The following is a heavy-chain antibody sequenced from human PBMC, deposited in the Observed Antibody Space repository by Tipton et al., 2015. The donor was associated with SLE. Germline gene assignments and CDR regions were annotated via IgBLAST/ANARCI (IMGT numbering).Heavy chain of an antibody. CDR1: GGSIGSYS. CDR3: ARRGSRRGGDFDY. D-gene: IGHD1-14*01. J-gene: IGHJ4*02. V-gene: IGHV4-59*08. CDR2: IYYRGST. Sequence: TLSLTCTVPGGSIGSYSWSWIRQPPGKGLEWIGYIYYRGSTNYNPSLKSRVTISEDPSKNQFSLKLSSVTAADTAVYYCARRGSRRGGDFDYWGQGTLVTVSS.